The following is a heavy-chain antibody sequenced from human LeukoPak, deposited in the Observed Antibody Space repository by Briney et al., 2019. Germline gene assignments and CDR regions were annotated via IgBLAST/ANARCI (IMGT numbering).Heavy chain of an antibody. Sequence: TSETLSLTCTVSGGSISSSSYYWGWIRQPPGKGLEWIGSIYYSGSTYYNPSLKSRVTISVDTSKNQFSLKLSSVTAADTAVYYCAKYSSSWYSDDNIDYWGQGTLVTVSS. V-gene: IGHV4-39*01. J-gene: IGHJ4*02. CDR3: AKYSSSWYSDDNIDY. CDR1: GGSISSSSYY. CDR2: IYYSGST. D-gene: IGHD6-13*01.